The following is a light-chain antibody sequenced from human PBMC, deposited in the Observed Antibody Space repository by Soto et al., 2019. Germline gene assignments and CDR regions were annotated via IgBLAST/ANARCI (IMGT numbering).Light chain of an antibody. V-gene: IGKV3-15*01. J-gene: IGKJ4*01. Sequence: EILMTQSPANLYVSPGERATLSCRASQSISSNLAWYQQKPGQAPRLLMFRTSSRATGFPARFSGSGSGTEFNLTISSLQSEDFGVYYCQQYNNWPRATFGGGTKVDIK. CDR2: RTS. CDR1: QSISSN. CDR3: QQYNNWPRAT.